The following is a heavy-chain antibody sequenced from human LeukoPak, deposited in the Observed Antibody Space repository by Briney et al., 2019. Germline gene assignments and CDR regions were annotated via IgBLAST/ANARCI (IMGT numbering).Heavy chain of an antibody. CDR2: IIPILGIA. V-gene: IGHV1-69*04. CDR3: ARELYGYGDYEPSFSYYYYAMDV. Sequence: GASVKVSCKASGGTFSSYAISWVRQAPGQGLEWMGRIIPILGIANYAQKFQGRVTITADKSTSTAYMELSSLRSEDTAVYYCARELYGYGDYEPSFSYYYYAMDVWGQGTTVTVSS. CDR1: GGTFSSYA. J-gene: IGHJ6*02. D-gene: IGHD4-17*01.